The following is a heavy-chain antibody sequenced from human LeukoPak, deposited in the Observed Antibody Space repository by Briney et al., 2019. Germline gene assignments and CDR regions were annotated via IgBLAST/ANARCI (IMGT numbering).Heavy chain of an antibody. CDR3: ARSGDVDYGIPFDP. J-gene: IGHJ5*02. V-gene: IGHV4-61*01. CDR1: GGSISSSSYY. Sequence: SETLSLTCTVSGGSISSSSYYWSWIRQPPGKGLEWIGYIYYSGSTNYNPSLKSRVTISVDTSKNQFSLKLSSVTAADTAVYYCARSGDVDYGIPFDPWGQGTLVTVSS. D-gene: IGHD4/OR15-4a*01. CDR2: IYYSGST.